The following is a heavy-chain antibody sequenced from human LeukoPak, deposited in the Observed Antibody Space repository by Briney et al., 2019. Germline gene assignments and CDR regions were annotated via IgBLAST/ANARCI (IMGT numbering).Heavy chain of an antibody. CDR2: INPIGGST. Sequence: ASVKVSCKASGYTFTSYYMHWVRQAPGQGLEWMGIINPIGGSTTYAQKFQGRVTMTRDMSTNTVYMDLSSLRSEDTAVYYCARWGSRLRYFDWFSREELDYWGQGTLVTVSS. J-gene: IGHJ4*02. CDR3: ARWGSRLRYFDWFSREELDY. CDR1: GYTFTSYY. D-gene: IGHD3-9*01. V-gene: IGHV1-46*01.